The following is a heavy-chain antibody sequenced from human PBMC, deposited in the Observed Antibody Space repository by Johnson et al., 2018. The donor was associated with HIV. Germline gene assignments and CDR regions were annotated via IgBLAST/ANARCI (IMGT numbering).Heavy chain of an antibody. CDR3: ARHKAVADAFDI. CDR1: GFSISSNY. D-gene: IGHD6-19*01. V-gene: IGHV3-53*01. Sequence: VQLVESGGGLIQPGGSLRLSCTASGFSISSNYMSWVRQPPGKGLEWVSVFYSGSNTYYADSVKGRFTISRDNSNNTLYLQMNSLRAEDTAVYYCARHKAVADAFDIWGQGTMVTVSS. CDR2: FYSGSNT. J-gene: IGHJ3*02.